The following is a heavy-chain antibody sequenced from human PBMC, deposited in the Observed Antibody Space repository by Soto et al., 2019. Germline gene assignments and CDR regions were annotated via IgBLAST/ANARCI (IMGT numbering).Heavy chain of an antibody. J-gene: IGHJ4*02. CDR1: GGSFSGYY. D-gene: IGHD4-17*01. CDR2: INHSGST. V-gene: IGHV4-34*01. Sequence: SETLSLTCAVYGGSFSGYYWSWIRQPPGKGLEWIGEINHSGSTNYNPSLKSRVTISVDTSKNQFSLKLSSVTAADTAVYYCARVNYGGNSSVDYWGQGTLVTVSS. CDR3: ARVNYGGNSSVDY.